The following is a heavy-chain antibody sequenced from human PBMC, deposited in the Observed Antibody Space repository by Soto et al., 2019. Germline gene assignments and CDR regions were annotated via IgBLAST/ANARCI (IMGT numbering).Heavy chain of an antibody. J-gene: IGHJ6*02. D-gene: IGHD3-3*01. V-gene: IGHV5-10-1*01. CDR1: GYSFTIYC. CDR2: IDPSDSYT. Sequence: PGESLKISCKGSGYSFTIYCISWVRQMPWKGLEWMGRIDPSDSYTNYSPSFQGHVTISADKSISTAYLQWSSLKASDTAMYYCARHPPQFWSGLKDVWGQGTTVTVSS. CDR3: ARHPPQFWSGLKDV.